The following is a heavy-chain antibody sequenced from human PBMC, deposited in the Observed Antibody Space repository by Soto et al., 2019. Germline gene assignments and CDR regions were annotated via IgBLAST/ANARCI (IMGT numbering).Heavy chain of an antibody. D-gene: IGHD2-2*02. V-gene: IGHV3-64D*08. J-gene: IGHJ6*02. Sequence: GGSLRLSCSASGFTFSSYAMHWVRQAPGKGLEYVSAISSNGGSTYYADSVKGRFTISRDNSKNTLYLQMSSLRAEDTAVYYRVKDLRDCSSTSCYNYYYGMDVPGQATTVTVAS. CDR3: VKDLRDCSSTSCYNYYYGMDV. CDR2: ISSNGGST. CDR1: GFTFSSYA.